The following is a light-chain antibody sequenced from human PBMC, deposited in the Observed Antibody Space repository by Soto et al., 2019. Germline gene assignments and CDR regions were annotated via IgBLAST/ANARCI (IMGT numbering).Light chain of an antibody. Sequence: QSALTQPASVSGSPGQSITISCTGTSSDVGGYNYVSWYQHHPGKAPKLMIDDVTNRPSGVSNRFSGSKSGNKASLTISGVQSEDEASYYCSSYTTPSTVVFGGGTKVTVL. V-gene: IGLV2-14*03. CDR1: SSDVGGYNY. J-gene: IGLJ2*01. CDR3: SSYTTPSTVV. CDR2: DVT.